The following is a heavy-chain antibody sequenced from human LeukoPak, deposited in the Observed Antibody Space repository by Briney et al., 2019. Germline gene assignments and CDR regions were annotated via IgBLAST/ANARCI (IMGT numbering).Heavy chain of an antibody. CDR3: ARHDSSGHPPDY. CDR1: GGSLSGYY. CDR2: INHSGST. Sequence: SETLSLTCAVYGGSLSGYYWSWIRQSPGKGLEWIGEINHSGSTNYNPSLKSRVTISVDTSKNQFSLKLNSVTAADTAVYYCARHDSSGHPPDYWGQGTLVTVSS. J-gene: IGHJ4*02. D-gene: IGHD3-22*01. V-gene: IGHV4-34*01.